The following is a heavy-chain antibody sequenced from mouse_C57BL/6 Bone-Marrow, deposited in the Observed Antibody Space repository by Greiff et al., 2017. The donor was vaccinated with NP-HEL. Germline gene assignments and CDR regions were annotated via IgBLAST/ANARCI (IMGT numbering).Heavy chain of an antibody. Sequence: DVKLVESGGDLVKPGGSLKLSCAASGFTFSSYGMSWVRQTPEKRLEWVAYISNGGGSTYYPDTVKGRFTISRDNAKNTLYLQMSRLKSEDTAMYYCARQGYDYGYYAMDYWGQGTSVTVSS. D-gene: IGHD2-4*01. V-gene: IGHV5-12*01. CDR3: ARQGYDYGYYAMDY. CDR1: GFTFSSYG. J-gene: IGHJ4*01. CDR2: ISNGGGST.